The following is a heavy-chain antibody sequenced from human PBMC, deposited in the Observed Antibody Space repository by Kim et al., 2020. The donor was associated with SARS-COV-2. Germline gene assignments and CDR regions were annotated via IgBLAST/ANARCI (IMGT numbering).Heavy chain of an antibody. CDR3: AGRGSWGVFDY. D-gene: IGHD3-10*01. CDR1: GGSISSSSYY. V-gene: IGHV4-39*01. J-gene: IGHJ4*02. CDR2: IYYSGST. Sequence: SETLSLTCTVSGGSISSSSYYWGWIRQPPGQGLEWIGSIYYSGSTYYNPSLKSRVTISVATSKNQFSLKLSSVTASDTSVYYCAGRGSWGVFDYWGQGTPVTVSS.